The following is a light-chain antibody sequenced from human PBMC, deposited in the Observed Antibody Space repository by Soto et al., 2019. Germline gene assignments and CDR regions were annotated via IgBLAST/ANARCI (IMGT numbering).Light chain of an antibody. CDR2: SNS. CDR1: RANIGNNY. V-gene: IGLV1-47*02. CDR3: AAWADGLSGPG. Sequence: QSVLTQPPSASGTPGQRVTISWSGSRANIGNNYVYWYQRLPGTAPILLIYSNSQRHSGVPDRFSGAKSGTSAYLAISGLRSEDEADYFWAAWADGLSGPGFGGGTKRTVL. J-gene: IGLJ3*02.